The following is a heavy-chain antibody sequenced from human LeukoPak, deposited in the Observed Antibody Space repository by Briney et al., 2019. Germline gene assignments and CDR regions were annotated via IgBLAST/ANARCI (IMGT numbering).Heavy chain of an antibody. V-gene: IGHV3-30*02. CDR3: AKRGETSPGFYFDY. Sequence: HPGGSLRLSCAASGFTFSSYGIHWVRQAPGKGLEWVAFIRYDGSNKYYADSVKGRFTIPRDNSKNMLFLQMNSLRAEDTAVYYCAKRGETSPGFYFDYWGPGTLVTVSS. CDR1: GFTFSSYG. CDR2: IRYDGSNK. D-gene: IGHD2-2*01. J-gene: IGHJ4*02.